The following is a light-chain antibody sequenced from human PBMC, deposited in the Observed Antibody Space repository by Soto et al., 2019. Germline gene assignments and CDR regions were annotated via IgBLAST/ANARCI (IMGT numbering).Light chain of an antibody. Sequence: QSALTQPPSASGSPGRSVTISCSGTSSDVGDYNSVSWYQQHPGKAPKLMIYAVSKRPSGVSDRFSGYKSVNAAYLTVSGRQAEDEADYYCSSYAGSNIWVFGGVTKRTVL. J-gene: IGLJ3*02. CDR2: AVS. CDR3: SSYAGSNIWV. V-gene: IGLV2-8*01. CDR1: SSDVGDYNS.